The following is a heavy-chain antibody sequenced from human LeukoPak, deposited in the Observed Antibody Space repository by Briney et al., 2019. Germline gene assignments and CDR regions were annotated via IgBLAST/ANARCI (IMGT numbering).Heavy chain of an antibody. Sequence: ASVKVSCKASGYTFTGYYMHWVRQAPGQGLEWMGWINPNNGGTNYAQKFQGTVTTTRDTSISTAYMELSRLRSDDTAVYYCARGRDSSGSYYGDMAYWGQGTLVTVSS. D-gene: IGHD3-22*01. J-gene: IGHJ4*02. CDR3: ARGRDSSGSYYGDMAY. CDR1: GYTFTGYY. V-gene: IGHV1-2*02. CDR2: INPNNGGT.